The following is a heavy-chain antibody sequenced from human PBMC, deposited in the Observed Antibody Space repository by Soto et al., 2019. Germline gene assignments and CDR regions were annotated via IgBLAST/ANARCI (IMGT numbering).Heavy chain of an antibody. D-gene: IGHD3-9*01. CDR1: GGSFSGYY. Sequence: QVQLQQWGAGLLKPSETLSLTRAVYGGSFSGYYWSWIRQPPGKGLEWIGEINHSGSTNYNPSLKSRVTISVDTSKNQFSLKLSSVTAADTAVYYCARGPRGDYDILTGYYKTPYFDYWGQGTLVTVSS. V-gene: IGHV4-34*01. CDR3: ARGPRGDYDILTGYYKTPYFDY. J-gene: IGHJ4*02. CDR2: INHSGST.